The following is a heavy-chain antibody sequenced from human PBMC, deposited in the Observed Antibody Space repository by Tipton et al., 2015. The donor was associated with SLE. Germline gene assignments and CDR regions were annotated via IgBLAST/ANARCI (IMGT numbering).Heavy chain of an antibody. D-gene: IGHD3-10*01. CDR3: ARPNGSGSFGPFVY. J-gene: IGHJ4*02. Sequence: LRLSCAVSGGSISSTIYYWGWIRQPPGEGLEWIGSLDYSGTTHHSPSLQTRVTISVDTSKNQFSLELRSVTAADTAVYYCARPNGSGSFGPFVYWGQGTLVTVSS. CDR1: GGSISSTIYY. V-gene: IGHV4-39*01. CDR2: LDYSGTT.